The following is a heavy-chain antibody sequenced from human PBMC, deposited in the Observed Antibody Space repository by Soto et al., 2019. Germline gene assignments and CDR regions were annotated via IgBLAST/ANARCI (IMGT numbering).Heavy chain of an antibody. V-gene: IGHV1-2*04. Sequence: GASVKVSCKASGYTFTGYYMHWVRQAPGQGLEWMGWINPNSGGTNYAQKFQGWVTMTRDTSISTAYMELSRLRSDDTAVYYCARDIMIMFGGVSRYYYYYGMDVWGQGTTVTVSS. CDR3: ARDIMIMFGGVSRYYYYYGMDV. D-gene: IGHD3-16*01. J-gene: IGHJ6*02. CDR1: GYTFTGYY. CDR2: INPNSGGT.